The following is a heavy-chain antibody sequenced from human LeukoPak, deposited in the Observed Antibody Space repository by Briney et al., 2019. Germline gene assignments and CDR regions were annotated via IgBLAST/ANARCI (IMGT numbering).Heavy chain of an antibody. V-gene: IGHV3-23*01. CDR2: ISGSGDNT. CDR3: AKGHCISTTCYVYYFDY. Sequence: PGGSLRLSCVASGFTFSSYAITWVRQAPGKGLEWVSVISGSGDNTKYADSVKGRFTISRDNSKNTVYLQMNSLRAEDTAVYYCAKGHCISTTCYVYYFDYWGQGTLVTASS. CDR1: GFTFSSYA. D-gene: IGHD2-2*01. J-gene: IGHJ4*02.